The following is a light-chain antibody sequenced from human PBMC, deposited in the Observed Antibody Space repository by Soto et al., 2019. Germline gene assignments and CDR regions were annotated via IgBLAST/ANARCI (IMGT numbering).Light chain of an antibody. V-gene: IGKV1-6*01. CDR2: AAS. J-gene: IGKJ1*01. CDR1: QDIKND. Sequence: AIQMTQAPSSLSASVTDRVTITCRASQDIKNDLGWYQQKPGKAPELLIYAASSLQSGVPSRFSGSGSGTHFTLNISSLQPEDVATYYCLHDYSFPWTFGQGTKVEIK. CDR3: LHDYSFPWT.